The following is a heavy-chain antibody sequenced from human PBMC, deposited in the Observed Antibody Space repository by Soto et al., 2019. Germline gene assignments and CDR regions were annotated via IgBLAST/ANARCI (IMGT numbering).Heavy chain of an antibody. CDR3: ARHDCISSSCYYYYYYGMDV. V-gene: IGHV1-69*12. J-gene: IGHJ6*02. CDR2: IIPIFDTA. D-gene: IGHD2-2*01. CDR1: GGTFSSYA. Sequence: QVQLVQSGAEVKKPGSSVKVSCKASGGTFSSYAISWVRQTPGQGLEWMGGIIPIFDTANYAQKFQGRVTITADESTSTAYMELSSLRSEDTAVYYCARHDCISSSCYYYYYYGMDVRGQGTTVTVSS.